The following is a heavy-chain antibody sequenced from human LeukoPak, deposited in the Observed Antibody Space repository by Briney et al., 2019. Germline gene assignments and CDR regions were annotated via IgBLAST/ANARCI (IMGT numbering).Heavy chain of an antibody. J-gene: IGHJ4*02. Sequence: SETLSLTCTVSGYSISSGHYWGWIRQPPGKGLEWIGNIYHSGSTYYNPSLKSRVTMSVDTSKNQFSLKLSSVTAADTAVYYCARAVYCSSTSCYRSAGSGSYYGYNSAYYFDYWGQGTLVTVSS. CDR1: GYSISSGHY. CDR3: ARAVYCSSTSCYRSAGSGSYYGYNSAYYFDY. D-gene: IGHD2-2*01. V-gene: IGHV4-38-2*02. CDR2: IYHSGST.